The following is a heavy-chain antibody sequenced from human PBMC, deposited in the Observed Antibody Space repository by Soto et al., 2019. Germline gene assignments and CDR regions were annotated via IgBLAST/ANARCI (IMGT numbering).Heavy chain of an antibody. J-gene: IGHJ4*01. Sequence: ASETLSLTCTVSGGSISSGGYYWSWIRQHPGKGLEWIGYIYYGGSTYYNPSLKSRATISGDTSKNQFSLKLSSVTAADTAVYYCARGGYYYENSGQNAYDYWGQGILVTVSS. CDR2: IYYGGST. CDR1: GGSISSGGYY. CDR3: ARGGYYYENSGQNAYDY. V-gene: IGHV4-31*03. D-gene: IGHD3-22*01.